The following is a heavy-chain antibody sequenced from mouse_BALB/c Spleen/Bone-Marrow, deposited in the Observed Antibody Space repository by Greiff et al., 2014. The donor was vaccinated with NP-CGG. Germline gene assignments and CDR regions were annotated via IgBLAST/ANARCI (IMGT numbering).Heavy chain of an antibody. CDR3: ARGGYDTSIFAY. Sequence: LKQSGAELMKPGASVKISCKATGYTFSSYWIEWVNQRPGHGLEWIGEILPGSGTTHYNEKFKDKATFTADTSSNTAYMQLSSLTSEDSAVYYCARGGYDTSIFAYWGQGTLVTVSA. J-gene: IGHJ3*01. CDR1: GYTFSSYW. D-gene: IGHD2-3*01. V-gene: IGHV1-9*01. CDR2: ILPGSGTT.